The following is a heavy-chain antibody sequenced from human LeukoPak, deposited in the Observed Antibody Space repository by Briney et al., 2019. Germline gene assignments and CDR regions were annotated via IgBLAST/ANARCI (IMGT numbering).Heavy chain of an antibody. D-gene: IGHD5-12*01. Sequence: PGGSLRLSCAASGFTFSSYGMSWVRQAPGKGLEWVANIKQDGSEKYYVDSVRGRFTISRDNAKNSLYLQMNSLRAEDTAAYFCARVNIVETYPLFDYWGQGTLVTVSS. CDR3: ARVNIVETYPLFDY. CDR2: IKQDGSEK. CDR1: GFTFSSYG. J-gene: IGHJ4*02. V-gene: IGHV3-7*01.